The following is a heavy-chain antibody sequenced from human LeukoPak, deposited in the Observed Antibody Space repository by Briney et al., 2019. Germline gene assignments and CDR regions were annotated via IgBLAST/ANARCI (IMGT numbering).Heavy chain of an antibody. CDR3: ARTWGSSSWYPDAFDI. V-gene: IGHV3-48*03. Sequence: GGSLRPSCAASGFTFSSYEMNWVRQAPGKGLEWVSYISSSGSTIYYADSVKGRFTISRDNAKNSLYLQMNSLRAEDTAVYYCARTWGSSSWYPDAFDIWGQGTMVTVSS. J-gene: IGHJ3*02. CDR2: ISSSGSTI. CDR1: GFTFSSYE. D-gene: IGHD6-13*01.